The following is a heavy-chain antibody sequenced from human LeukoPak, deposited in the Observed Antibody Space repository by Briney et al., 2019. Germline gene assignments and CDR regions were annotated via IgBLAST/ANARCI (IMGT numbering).Heavy chain of an antibody. V-gene: IGHV4-39*01. Sequence: SETLSLTCTVSGGSVSSSSYYWGWIRQPPGKGLEWIGSIYYSGSTYYNPSLKSRVTISVDTSKNQFSLKLSSVTAADTAVYYCARLFMYFDWLDAFDIWGRGTMVTVSS. CDR3: ARLFMYFDWLDAFDI. J-gene: IGHJ3*02. CDR1: GGSVSSSSYY. D-gene: IGHD3-9*01. CDR2: IYYSGST.